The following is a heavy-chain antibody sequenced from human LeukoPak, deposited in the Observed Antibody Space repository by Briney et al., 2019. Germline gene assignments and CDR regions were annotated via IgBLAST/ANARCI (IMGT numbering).Heavy chain of an antibody. D-gene: IGHD3-10*01. CDR1: GFTFSSYW. Sequence: GGSLRLSCAASGFTFSSYWMHWVRQAPGKGLVWVSRINSDGSSTSYADSVKGRFTISRDNAKNTLYLQMNSLRAEDTAVYYCARDSRGYYGSGSLGGWGQGTLVTVSS. CDR2: INSDGSST. V-gene: IGHV3-74*01. CDR3: ARDSRGYYGSGSLGG. J-gene: IGHJ4*02.